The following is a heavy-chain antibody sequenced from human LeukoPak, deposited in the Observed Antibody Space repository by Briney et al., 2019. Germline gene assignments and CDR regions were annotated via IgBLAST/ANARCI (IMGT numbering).Heavy chain of an antibody. V-gene: IGHV3-21*01. CDR2: ISSSSSYI. CDR3: ARDRDYVAYFDY. J-gene: IGHJ4*02. Sequence: PGGSLRLSCAASGFTFSGSTMNWVRQAPGKGLEWVSSISSSSSYIYYADSVKGRFTISRDNAKNSLYLQMNSLSGDDTAVYYCARDRDYVAYFDYWGQGTLVTVSS. CDR1: GFTFSGST. D-gene: IGHD4-17*01.